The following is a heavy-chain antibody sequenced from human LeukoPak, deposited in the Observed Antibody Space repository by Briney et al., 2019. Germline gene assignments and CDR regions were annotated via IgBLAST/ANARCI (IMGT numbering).Heavy chain of an antibody. J-gene: IGHJ5*02. Sequence: SETLSLTCTVSGGSISSYYWSWIRQPPGKGLEWIGYIYYSGSTNYNPSLKSRVTISVDTSKNQFSLKLSSVTAADTAVYYCARDYYDILTGYYRFDPWGQGTLVTVSS. V-gene: IGHV4-59*01. D-gene: IGHD3-9*01. CDR3: ARDYYDILTGYYRFDP. CDR2: IYYSGST. CDR1: GGSISSYY.